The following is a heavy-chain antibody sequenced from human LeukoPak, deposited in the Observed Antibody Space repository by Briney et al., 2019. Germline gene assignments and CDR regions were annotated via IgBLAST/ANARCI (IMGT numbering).Heavy chain of an antibody. D-gene: IGHD2-21*02. CDR3: AQAGCGGDCYPPTDAFDI. Sequence: PSETLSLTCTVSGGSISSYYWSWIRQPPGKGLEWIGYIYYSGSTNYNPSLKSRVTISVDTSKNQFSLKLSSVTAADTAVYYCAQAGCGGDCYPPTDAFDIWGQGTMVTVSS. CDR1: GGSISSYY. CDR2: IYYSGST. J-gene: IGHJ3*02. V-gene: IGHV4-59*08.